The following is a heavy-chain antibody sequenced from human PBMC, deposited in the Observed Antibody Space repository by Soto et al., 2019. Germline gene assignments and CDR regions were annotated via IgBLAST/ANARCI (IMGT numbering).Heavy chain of an antibody. Sequence: ASVKVSCKASGYSFTQYAIHWVPQAPGRRLEWPGWIHPANGNTKYSQKFQGRVTMTTDTSKSTAYMELRSLRSDDTAVYYCARVRIRGYSSSPPSTKYYYYGMDVWGQGTTVAVSS. CDR1: GYSFTQYA. D-gene: IGHD6-6*01. V-gene: IGHV1-3*01. CDR2: IHPANGNT. J-gene: IGHJ6*02. CDR3: ARVRIRGYSSSPPSTKYYYYGMDV.